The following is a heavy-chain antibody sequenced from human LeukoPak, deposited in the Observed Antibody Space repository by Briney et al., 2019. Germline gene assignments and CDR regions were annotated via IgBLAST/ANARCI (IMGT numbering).Heavy chain of an antibody. J-gene: IGHJ4*02. CDR2: ISYDGSDE. D-gene: IGHD3-3*01. CDR1: GLAFSSYS. V-gene: IGHV3-30*04. Sequence: PGRSLRLSCVASGLAFSSYSMHWVRQAPGKGLEWVGVISYDGSDEYYTDSVKGRFTISRDNSKNTVYLQMNSLRADDTAAYYCARDFTPEWFDIHWGQGTLVTVS. CDR3: ARDFTPEWFDIH.